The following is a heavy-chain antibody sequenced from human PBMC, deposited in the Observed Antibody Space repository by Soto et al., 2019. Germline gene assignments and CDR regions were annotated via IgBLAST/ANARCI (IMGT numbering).Heavy chain of an antibody. V-gene: IGHV4-34*01. J-gene: IGHJ5*02. CDR1: GGSFSGYY. Sequence: SETLSLTCAVYGGSFSGYYWSWIRQPPGKGLEWIGEINHSGSTNYNPSLKSRVTISVDTSKNQFSLKLSSVTAADTAVYYCARGQAAADTSRGHWFDPWGQGTLVIVSS. CDR2: INHSGST. D-gene: IGHD6-13*01. CDR3: ARGQAAADTSRGHWFDP.